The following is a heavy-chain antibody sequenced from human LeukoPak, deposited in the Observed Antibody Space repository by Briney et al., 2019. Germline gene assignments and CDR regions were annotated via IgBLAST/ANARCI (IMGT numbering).Heavy chain of an antibody. D-gene: IGHD4-17*01. Sequence: SETLSLTCAVSGGSISSNSYYWGWIRQPPGKGLEWIGSIYYSGSTYYNPSLKSRVTISVDTSRNQFSLKLSSVTAADTAVYYCARGYYGDYEGPEYMDVWGKGTTVTISS. CDR2: IYYSGST. V-gene: IGHV4-39*07. J-gene: IGHJ6*03. CDR1: GGSISSNSYY. CDR3: ARGYYGDYEGPEYMDV.